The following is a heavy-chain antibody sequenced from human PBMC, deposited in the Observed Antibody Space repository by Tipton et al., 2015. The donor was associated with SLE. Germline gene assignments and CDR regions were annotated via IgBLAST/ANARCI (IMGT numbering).Heavy chain of an antibody. D-gene: IGHD6-6*01. CDR1: GYSFTSYW. Sequence: QLVQSGAEVKKPGESLKISCKGSGYSFTSYWIGWVRQMPGKGLEWMGIIYHGGSTYYNPSLKSRVAISVDRSKNQFSLKLSSGTAADTAVYYCARGSILEENWFDPWGQGTLVTVSS. CDR2: IYHGGST. CDR3: ARGSILEENWFDP. V-gene: IGHV5-51*03. J-gene: IGHJ5*02.